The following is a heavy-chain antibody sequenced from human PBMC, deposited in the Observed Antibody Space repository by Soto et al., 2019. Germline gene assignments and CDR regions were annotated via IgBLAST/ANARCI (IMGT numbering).Heavy chain of an antibody. J-gene: IGHJ5*02. CDR3: ARHLTIFGVVTWFDP. Sequence: QLQLQESGPGLVKPSETLSLTCSVSGGSVTTGTYYWGWIRQPPGKGLEFIGSFYYTGSTYYNRSLKSRVTISVDTSKNQFFLRLSSVTPADTAVYYCARHLTIFGVVTWFDPWGQGTLVTVSS. V-gene: IGHV4-39*01. CDR2: FYYTGST. D-gene: IGHD3-3*01. CDR1: GGSVTTGTYY.